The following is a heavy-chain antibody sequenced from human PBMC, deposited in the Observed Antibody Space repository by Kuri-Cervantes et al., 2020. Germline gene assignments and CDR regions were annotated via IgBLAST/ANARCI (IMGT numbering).Heavy chain of an antibody. Sequence: SETLSLTCIVSGDSFRTSTYSWGWIRQSPGKGLEWIGTVYFRGTTYYSSSLKSRVTISVDTSKHQFSLKLNSVTAADTAVYYCARGRGYYDSSGYTAFDIWGQGTMVTVSS. V-gene: IGHV4-39*01. D-gene: IGHD3-22*01. CDR1: GDSFRTSTYS. CDR2: VYFRGTT. CDR3: ARGRGYYDSSGYTAFDI. J-gene: IGHJ3*02.